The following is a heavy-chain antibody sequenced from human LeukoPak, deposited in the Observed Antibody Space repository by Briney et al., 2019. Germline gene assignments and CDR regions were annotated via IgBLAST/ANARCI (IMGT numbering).Heavy chain of an antibody. V-gene: IGHV4-34*01. CDR2: INHSGST. CDR3: ARGTRIAVAGTSLSAGGMDV. CDR1: GGSFSGYY. D-gene: IGHD6-19*01. J-gene: IGHJ6*02. Sequence: SETLSLTCAVYGGSFSGYYWSWIRQPPGKGLEWIGEINHSGSTNYNPSLKSRVTISEDTSKNQFSLKLSSVTAADTAVYYCARGTRIAVAGTSLSAGGMDVWGQGTTVTVSS.